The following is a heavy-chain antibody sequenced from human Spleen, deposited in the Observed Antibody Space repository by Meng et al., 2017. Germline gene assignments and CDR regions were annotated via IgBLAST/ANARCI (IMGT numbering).Heavy chain of an antibody. CDR1: GGSFSGYY. Sequence: QLQLQQWAAGLLKPSETLSLTCAVYGGSFSGYYWSWIRQPPGKGLEWIGEINHSGSTNYNPSLKSRVTISVYTSKNQFSLKLSSVTAADTAVYYCARVGSYRGYNYWGQGTLVTVSS. CDR2: INHSGST. V-gene: IGHV4-34*01. J-gene: IGHJ4*02. D-gene: IGHD3-10*01. CDR3: ARVGSYRGYNY.